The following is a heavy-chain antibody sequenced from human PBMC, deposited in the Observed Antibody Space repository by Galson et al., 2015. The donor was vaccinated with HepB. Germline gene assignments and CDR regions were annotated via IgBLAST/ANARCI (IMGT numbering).Heavy chain of an antibody. CDR2: IRNKAYGETT. D-gene: IGHD3-10*02. J-gene: IGHJ4*02. V-gene: IGHV3-49*03. CDR3: SRGHLFGVI. Sequence: SLRLSCAGSGFTFGDHSLNWFRQAPGKGLEWAGFIRNKAYGETTQYAASVKGRFTISRDDSKSIAYLQMDSLKTEDTAVYFCSRGHLFGVIWGQGTLVTVSS. CDR1: GFTFGDHS.